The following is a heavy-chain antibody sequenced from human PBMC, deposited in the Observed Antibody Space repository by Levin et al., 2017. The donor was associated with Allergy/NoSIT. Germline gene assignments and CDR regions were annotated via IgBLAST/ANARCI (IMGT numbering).Heavy chain of an antibody. V-gene: IGHV3-53*01. CDR3: ARGHPVGTAGMDY. J-gene: IGHJ4*02. Sequence: PGESLKISCAASGFTVNTNYMSWVRQAPGKGLEWVSVVYSGGSTYYADSVKGRFTISRDNSKNTVFLQMNSLRAEDTAMYYCARGHPVGTAGMDYWGQGSLVTVSS. CDR1: GFTVNTNY. D-gene: IGHD1-1*01. CDR2: VYSGGST.